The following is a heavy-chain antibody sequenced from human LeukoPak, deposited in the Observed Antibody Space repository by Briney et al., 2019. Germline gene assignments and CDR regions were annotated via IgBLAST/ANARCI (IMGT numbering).Heavy chain of an antibody. J-gene: IGHJ4*02. D-gene: IGHD6-13*01. V-gene: IGHV3-48*01. CDR2: ISSSSSTI. CDR1: GFTFSSYS. Sequence: GGSLRLSCAASGFTFSSYSMNWVRQAPGKGLEWVSYISSSSSTIYYADSVKGRFTISRDNAKNSLYLQMNSLRAEDTAVYYCARVLAAAGTGGGYWGQGTLVTVSS. CDR3: ARVLAAAGTGGGY.